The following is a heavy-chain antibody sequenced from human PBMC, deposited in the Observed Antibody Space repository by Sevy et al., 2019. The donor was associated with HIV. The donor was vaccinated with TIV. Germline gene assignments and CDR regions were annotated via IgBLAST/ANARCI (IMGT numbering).Heavy chain of an antibody. J-gene: IGHJ4*02. CDR2: ITWNSGNI. V-gene: IGHV3-9*01. CDR3: AKGRKAGSSATYFDS. Sequence: GGSLRLSFAVSGFIFEDFAMHWVRQVPGRGLEWVAHITWNSGNIDYAGSVKGRFTISRDNAKRSLYLEMNSLTCEDTAFYYCAKGRKAGSSATYFDSWGQGTMVTVSS. D-gene: IGHD6-19*01. CDR1: GFIFEDFA.